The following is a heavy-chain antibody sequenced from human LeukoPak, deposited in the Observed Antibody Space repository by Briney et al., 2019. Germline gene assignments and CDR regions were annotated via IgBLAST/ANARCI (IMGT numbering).Heavy chain of an antibody. V-gene: IGHV3-15*04. J-gene: IGHJ4*02. CDR2: IESKSDGGTT. D-gene: IGHD3-16*01. CDR1: GFTFTAAW. CDR3: TLDDVGLAPDY. Sequence: GGSLRLSCAASGFTFTAAWMSWVRQAPGKGLEWVGRIESKSDGGTTYYAAPVKGRFTISRDDLKNTLYLQMNSLKTKDTAVYFCTLDDVGLAPDYWGQGTLVTVSS.